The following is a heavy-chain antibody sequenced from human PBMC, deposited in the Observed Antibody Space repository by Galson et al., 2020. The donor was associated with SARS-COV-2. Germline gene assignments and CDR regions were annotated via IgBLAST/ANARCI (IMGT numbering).Heavy chain of an antibody. CDR3: ARDSPDFWSPHDY. J-gene: IGHJ4*02. D-gene: IGHD3-3*01. CDR2: IYTSGST. V-gene: IGHV4-4*07. Sequence: SQTLSLTCTVSGDSISSYYWSWIRPPAGKGLEWIGRIYTSGSTNYNPSLKSRVTMSVDTSKNQFSLKLSSVTAADTAVYYCARDSPDFWSPHDYWGQGTLVTVAS. CDR1: GDSISSYY.